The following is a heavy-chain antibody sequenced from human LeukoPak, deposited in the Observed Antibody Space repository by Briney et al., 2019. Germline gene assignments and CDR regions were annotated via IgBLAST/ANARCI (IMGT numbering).Heavy chain of an antibody. V-gene: IGHV1-8*03. J-gene: IGHJ4*02. Sequence: GASVTVSCKASVYTFNTYDINWVRQAPGQGLAWMGWMNPNSANTGYPQKFQGRVTLTRNTSISTAYMELNGLRSDDTAVYYCARARLVRGPVTPLYYFDYWGQGVLVTVSS. CDR1: VYTFNTYD. CDR3: ARARLVRGPVTPLYYFDY. D-gene: IGHD2-8*02. CDR2: MNPNSANT.